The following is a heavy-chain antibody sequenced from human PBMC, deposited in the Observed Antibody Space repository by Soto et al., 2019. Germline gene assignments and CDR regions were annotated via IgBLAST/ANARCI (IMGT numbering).Heavy chain of an antibody. CDR2: IYHSGST. D-gene: IGHD3-10*01. CDR1: GGSISSGGYS. CDR3: AAGSGLPRYY. Sequence: SETLSLTCAVSGGSISSGGYSWSWIRQPPGKGLEWIGYIYHSGSTYYNPSLKSRVTISVDRSKNQFSLKLSSVTAADTAVYYCAAGSGLPRYYWGQGTLVTVS. V-gene: IGHV4-30-2*01. J-gene: IGHJ4*02.